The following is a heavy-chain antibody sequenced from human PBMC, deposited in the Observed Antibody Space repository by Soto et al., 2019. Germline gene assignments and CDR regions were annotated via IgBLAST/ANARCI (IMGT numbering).Heavy chain of an antibody. J-gene: IGHJ6*03. Sequence: QVQLLQSGAEVKKPGASVKVSCKASGYTFTNYGITWVRQAPGQGLEWMGWISAYNGDTHYTQRLQGRVTMTTDTSTSTAYMEMRGLRSGHTAGYSCARVRQLVGSFYYNMDVCGKGTTVTVSS. CDR1: GYTFTNYG. CDR3: ARVRQLVGSFYYNMDV. V-gene: IGHV1-18*01. CDR2: ISAYNGDT. D-gene: IGHD6-6*01.